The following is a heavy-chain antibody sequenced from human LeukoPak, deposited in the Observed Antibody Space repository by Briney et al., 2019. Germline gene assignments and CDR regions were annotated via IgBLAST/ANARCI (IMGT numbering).Heavy chain of an antibody. CDR2: IRYDGSNK. V-gene: IGHV3-30*02. J-gene: IGHJ5*02. CDR1: GFTFSSYG. CDR3: AVSNWMDP. Sequence: GGSLRLSCAASGFTFSSYGMHWVRQAPGKGLEWVAFIRYDGSNKYYADSVKGRFTISRDNSKNTLCLQMDSLTVEDTAVYYCAVSNWMDPWGQGTLVTVSS.